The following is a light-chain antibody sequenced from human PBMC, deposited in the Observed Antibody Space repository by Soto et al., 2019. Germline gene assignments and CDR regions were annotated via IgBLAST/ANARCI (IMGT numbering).Light chain of an antibody. Sequence: DIQLTQSPSTLSASVGDRVTITCRASQSINTWLAWYQQEPGKAPKLLIHDASSLESGVPSRFSGSGSVTEFTLTISSLQADDLGTYYCQQYNTNSPWTFGQGTKVEIK. CDR1: QSINTW. J-gene: IGKJ1*01. CDR2: DAS. CDR3: QQYNTNSPWT. V-gene: IGKV1-5*01.